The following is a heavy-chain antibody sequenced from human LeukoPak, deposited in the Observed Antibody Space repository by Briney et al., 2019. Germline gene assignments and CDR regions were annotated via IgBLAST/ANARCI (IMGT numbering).Heavy chain of an antibody. Sequence: SVKVSCKASGGTFSSYAISWVRQAPGQGLEWMGGVIPIFGTANYAQKFQGRVTITTDESTSTAYMELSSLRSEDTAVYYCARYSSSWYVLDYWGQGTLVTVSS. J-gene: IGHJ4*02. CDR2: VIPIFGTA. CDR3: ARYSSSWYVLDY. D-gene: IGHD6-13*01. CDR1: GGTFSSYA. V-gene: IGHV1-69*05.